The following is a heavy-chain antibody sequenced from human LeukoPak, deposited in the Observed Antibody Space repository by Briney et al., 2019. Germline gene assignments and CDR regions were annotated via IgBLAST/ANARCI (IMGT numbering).Heavy chain of an antibody. CDR2: ISSSSSYI. Sequence: GGSLRLSCAASGFTFSGYNMNWVRQAPGKGLEWVSSISSSSSYIYYAESVKGRFTISRDNAKNSLYLQMNSLRAEDTAVYYCARDGACNTTRCFTYYYDYWGQGTLVTVSS. V-gene: IGHV3-21*01. CDR1: GFTFSGYN. CDR3: ARDGACNTTRCFTYYYDY. D-gene: IGHD2-2*02. J-gene: IGHJ4*02.